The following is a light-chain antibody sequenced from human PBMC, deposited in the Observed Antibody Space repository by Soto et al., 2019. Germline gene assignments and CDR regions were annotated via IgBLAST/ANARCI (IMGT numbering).Light chain of an antibody. J-gene: IGLJ1*01. Sequence: QPVLTQPASVSGSPGQSIAISCTGSSSDIGIYKYFSWYQQHPGKVPKLIIYEVTNRPSGVPNRFSGSKSGNTASLTISGLQAEDEADYYCSSYTTSSTRVFGPGTKVTVL. CDR3: SSYTTSSTRV. CDR1: SSDIGIYKY. V-gene: IGLV2-14*01. CDR2: EVT.